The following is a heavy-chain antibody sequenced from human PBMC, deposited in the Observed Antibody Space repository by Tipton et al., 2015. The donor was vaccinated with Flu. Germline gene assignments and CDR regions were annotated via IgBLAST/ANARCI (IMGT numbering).Heavy chain of an antibody. J-gene: IGHJ4*02. CDR3: ARGSGSGTYVIFDY. D-gene: IGHD3-10*01. Sequence: TLSLTCTVSGGSISSYYWSWIRQPPGKGLEWIGYIYYSGSTNYNPSLKSRVTMSVDTSKNQFSLKLSSVTAADTAFYYCARGSGSGTYVIFDYWGQGTLVSVSS. V-gene: IGHV4-59*12. CDR1: GGSISSYY. CDR2: IYYSGST.